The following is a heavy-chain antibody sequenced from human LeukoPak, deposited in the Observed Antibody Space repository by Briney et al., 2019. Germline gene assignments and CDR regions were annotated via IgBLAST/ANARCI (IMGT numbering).Heavy chain of an antibody. CDR1: GLTFSSYE. V-gene: IGHV3-48*03. CDR3: AREGYDILTGYQYYFDY. Sequence: GGSLRLSCAASGLTFSSYEMNWVRQAPGKGLEWVSYISSSGSTIYYADSVKGRFTISRDNAKNSLYLQMNSLRAEDTAVYYCAREGYDILTGYQYYFDYWGQGTLVTVSS. J-gene: IGHJ4*02. D-gene: IGHD3-9*01. CDR2: ISSSGSTI.